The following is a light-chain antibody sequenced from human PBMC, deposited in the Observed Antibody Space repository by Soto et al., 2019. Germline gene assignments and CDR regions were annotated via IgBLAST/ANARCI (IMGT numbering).Light chain of an antibody. CDR3: QQSNNWPYT. CDR1: QDVSDN. V-gene: IGKV3-15*01. J-gene: IGKJ2*01. Sequence: EIVMTQSPATLSVSPGERVTLSCRASQDVSDNLACYQQKPGQTPRLLIYGASTRATTIPARFSGSGSGTEFTLTISGLQSEDFAVYYCQQSNNWPYTFGQGTRLDIK. CDR2: GAS.